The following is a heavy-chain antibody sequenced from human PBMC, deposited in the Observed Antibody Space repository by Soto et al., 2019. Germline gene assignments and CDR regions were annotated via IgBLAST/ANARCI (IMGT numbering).Heavy chain of an antibody. CDR2: IYSGGST. CDR3: ARDGVGPTDAFDI. V-gene: IGHV3-53*01. CDR1: GFTVSSNY. D-gene: IGHD3-16*01. Sequence: GGSLRLSCAATGFTVSSNYMSWVRQAPGKGLEWVSVIYSGGSTYYADSVKGRFTISRDNSKNTLYLQMNGLRAEDTAVYYCARDGVGPTDAFDIWGQGTMVTVSS. J-gene: IGHJ3*02.